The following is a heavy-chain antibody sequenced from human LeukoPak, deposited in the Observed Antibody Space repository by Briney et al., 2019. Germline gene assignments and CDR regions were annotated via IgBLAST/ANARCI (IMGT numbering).Heavy chain of an antibody. D-gene: IGHD3-10*01. V-gene: IGHV1-2*02. CDR1: GYTFTGYY. CDR3: ARDLFLITMVRGVSFDY. Sequence: ASVKVSCKASGYTFTGYYMHWVRQAPGQGLEWMGWINPNSGGTNYAQKFQGRVTMTRDTSISTVYMELSRLRSDDTAVYYCARDLFLITMVRGVSFDYWGQGTLVTVSS. CDR2: INPNSGGT. J-gene: IGHJ4*02.